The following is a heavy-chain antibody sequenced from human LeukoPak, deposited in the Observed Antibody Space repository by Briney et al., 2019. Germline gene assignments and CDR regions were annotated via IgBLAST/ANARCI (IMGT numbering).Heavy chain of an antibody. V-gene: IGHV3-66*01. CDR1: GFALSSNY. D-gene: IGHD5-12*01. CDR3: AIRKSGNAIDY. Sequence: GGSLRLSCAASGFALSSNYMSWVRQAPGKGLEGVAVIYSGGSTNYADSVKGRFTISRDNSKNTLYLLMNSLRAEDTAVYYCAIRKSGNAIDYWGQGTLVTVSS. J-gene: IGHJ4*02. CDR2: IYSGGST.